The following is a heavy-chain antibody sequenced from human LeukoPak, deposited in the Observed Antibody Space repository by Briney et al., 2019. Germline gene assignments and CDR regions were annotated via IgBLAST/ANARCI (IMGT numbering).Heavy chain of an antibody. CDR3: ARQNSSGKRLGAFDI. CDR1: GGSISSSSYY. CDR2: IYYSGST. V-gene: IGHV4-39*01. J-gene: IGHJ3*02. D-gene: IGHD6-19*01. Sequence: SETLSLTCTVSGGSISSSSYYWDWIRQPPGKGLEWIGSIYYSGSTYYNPSLKSRVTISVDTSKNQFSLKLSSVTAADTAVYYCARQNSSGKRLGAFDIWGQGTMVTVSS.